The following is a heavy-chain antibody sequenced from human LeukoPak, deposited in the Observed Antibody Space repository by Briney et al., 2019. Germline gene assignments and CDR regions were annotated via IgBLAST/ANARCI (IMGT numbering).Heavy chain of an antibody. CDR1: GFTFSSYW. V-gene: IGHV3-74*01. CDR2: INSDGIGT. J-gene: IGHJ4*02. Sequence: GGSLRLSCAASGFTFSSYWMHWVRQAPGKGLVWVSRINSDGIGTNYADSVKGRFTISRDNAKNTLYLQMNSLRAEDTAVYYCARDGRYCSGGSCYSGGYYFDYWGQGTLVTVSS. CDR3: ARDGRYCSGGSCYSGGYYFDY. D-gene: IGHD2-15*01.